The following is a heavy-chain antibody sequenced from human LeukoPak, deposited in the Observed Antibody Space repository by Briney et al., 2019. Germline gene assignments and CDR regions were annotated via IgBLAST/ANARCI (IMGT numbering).Heavy chain of an antibody. V-gene: IGHV3-30-3*01. CDR2: LPYDGTNK. CDR1: GFTLSTYT. D-gene: IGHD2-2*01. CDR3: ARSQGQLYCSTSSCYYFDY. J-gene: IGHJ4*02. Sequence: GGSLRLSCAASGFTLSTYTMHWVRQAPGKGLEWVAVLPYDGTNKYNADSVKGRFTVSRDSSKNTLYLQMNSLRAEDTAVYYCARSQGQLYCSTSSCYYFDYWGQGTLVTVSS.